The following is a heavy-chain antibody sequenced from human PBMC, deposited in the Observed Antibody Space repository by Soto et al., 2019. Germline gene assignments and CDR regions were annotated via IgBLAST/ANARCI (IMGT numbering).Heavy chain of an antibody. CDR1: GYTLTELS. CDR2: FDPEDGET. V-gene: IGHV1-24*01. CDR3: ATARSYYDFWSGYFLPARRGFWFDP. Sequence: AAVKVSCKVSGYTLTELSMHWVRQAPGKGLEWMGGFDPEDGETIYAQKFQGRVTMTEDTSTDTAYMELSSLRSEDTAVYYCATARSYYDFWSGYFLPARRGFWFDPWGQGTLVTVSS. D-gene: IGHD3-3*01. J-gene: IGHJ5*02.